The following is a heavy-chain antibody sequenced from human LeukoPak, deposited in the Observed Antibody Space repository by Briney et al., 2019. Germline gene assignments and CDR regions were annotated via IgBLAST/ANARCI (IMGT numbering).Heavy chain of an antibody. J-gene: IGHJ4*02. Sequence: ASVKVSCKASRGTFISYAISWVRQAPGQGLEWMGGIIPIFGTANYAQKFQGRVTITADGSTSTAYMELSSLRSEDTAVYYCARAEYYYGSGSPFDYWGQGTLVTVSS. CDR3: ARAEYYYGSGSPFDY. CDR1: RGTFISYA. V-gene: IGHV1-69*01. CDR2: IIPIFGTA. D-gene: IGHD3-10*01.